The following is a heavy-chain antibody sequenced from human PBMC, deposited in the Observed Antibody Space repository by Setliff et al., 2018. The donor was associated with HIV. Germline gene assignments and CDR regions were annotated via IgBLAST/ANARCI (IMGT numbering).Heavy chain of an antibody. Sequence: PSETLSLTCTVSGGTISSGGYYWSWIRQSPGKGLEWIGYVFYNGDTAYNPSLKSRLTISVDTSKSQFSLKLTSVTAADTAVYYCARQMTIPGVAVTPVDYWGQGALVTVSS. CDR3: ARQMTIPGVAVTPVDY. CDR2: VFYNGDT. CDR1: GGTISSGGYY. V-gene: IGHV4-61*08. D-gene: IGHD3-3*01. J-gene: IGHJ4*02.